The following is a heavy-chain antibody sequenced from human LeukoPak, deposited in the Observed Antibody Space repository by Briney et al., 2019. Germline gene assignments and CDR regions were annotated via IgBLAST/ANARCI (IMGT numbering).Heavy chain of an antibody. J-gene: IGHJ3*02. CDR3: ARRIEYYDFWSGYSRLDAFDI. V-gene: IGHV4-39*01. CDR1: GGSISSSSYY. CDR2: IYYSGST. D-gene: IGHD3-3*01. Sequence: SETLSLTCTVSGGSISSSSYYWGWIRQPPGKGLEWIGSIYYSGSTYYNPSLKSRVTISVDTSKNQFSLKLSSVTAADTAVYYCARRIEYYDFWSGYSRLDAFDIWDQGTMVTVSS.